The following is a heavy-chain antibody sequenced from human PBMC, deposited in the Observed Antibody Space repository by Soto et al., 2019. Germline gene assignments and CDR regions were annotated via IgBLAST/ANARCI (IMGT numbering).Heavy chain of an antibody. CDR2: ISYDGSNK. D-gene: IGHD6-19*01. J-gene: IGHJ6*02. V-gene: IGHV3-30-3*01. Sequence: QVQLVESGGGVVQPGRSLRLSCAASGFTFSSYAMHWVRQAPGKGLEWVAVISYDGSNKYYADSVKGRFTISRDNSENTLYLQMTSLRAEDTAVYYWGIGGSGWYKEGMDVWGQGTTVTVSS. CDR3: GIGGSGWYKEGMDV. CDR1: GFTFSSYA.